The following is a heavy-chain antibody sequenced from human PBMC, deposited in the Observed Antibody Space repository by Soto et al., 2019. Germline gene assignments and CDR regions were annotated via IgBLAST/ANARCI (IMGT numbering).Heavy chain of an antibody. D-gene: IGHD6-19*01. CDR2: IYYRSKWYN. Sequence: SQTLSLTCAISGDSVSSNSVAWNWIRQSPSRGLEWLGGIYYRSKWYNDYAVSVKSRININPDTSKNQLSLQLNSVTPEDTAVYYCARFGSGWWFDYWGQGTLVNVSS. CDR3: ARFGSGWWFDY. CDR1: GDSVSSNSVA. V-gene: IGHV6-1*01. J-gene: IGHJ4*02.